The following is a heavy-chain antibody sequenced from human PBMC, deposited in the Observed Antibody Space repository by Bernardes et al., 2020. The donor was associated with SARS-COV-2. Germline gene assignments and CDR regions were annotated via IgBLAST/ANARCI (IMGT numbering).Heavy chain of an antibody. D-gene: IGHD2-15*01. V-gene: IGHV4-34*01. CDR2: INDSGST. CDR1: SGSFSGYY. Sequence: SETLSLTCAVYSGSFSGYYWSWIRQTPGKGLEWIGEINDSGSTKYNPALKSRVTISVDPSKNQFSLKLSSVTAADTAVYYCARGSAAVVSHFMLLFANWYFDLWGRGTLVTVSS. CDR3: ARGSAAVVSHFMLLFANWYFDL. J-gene: IGHJ2*01.